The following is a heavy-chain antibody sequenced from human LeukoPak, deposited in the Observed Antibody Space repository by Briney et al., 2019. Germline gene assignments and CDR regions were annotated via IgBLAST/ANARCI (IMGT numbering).Heavy chain of an antibody. J-gene: IGHJ4*02. CDR1: GFTFTNAW. CDR2: IKSKGDGETT. CDR3: TTDLGLTMIRGVIVY. D-gene: IGHD3-10*01. Sequence: GGSLRLPCAASGFTFTNAWMSWVRQAPGKGLEWVGRIKSKGDGETTDYAAPVKGRFTMSRDDSKATLYLQMNSLKAEDTAVYYCTTDLGLTMIRGVIVYWGQGALVTVSS. V-gene: IGHV3-15*01.